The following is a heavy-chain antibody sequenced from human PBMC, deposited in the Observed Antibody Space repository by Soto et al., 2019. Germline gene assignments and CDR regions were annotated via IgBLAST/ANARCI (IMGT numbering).Heavy chain of an antibody. J-gene: IGHJ4*02. D-gene: IGHD3-22*01. CDR1: GGSISSSNL. Sequence: SETLSLTCAVSGGSISSSNLWSWVRQPPGKGLEWIGEIYHSGSTNYNPSLKSRVTISVDKSKNQFSLKLSSVTAADTAVYYCARGPYDSSGYYYGGLDYWGQGTLVTVSS. CDR3: ARGPYDSSGYYYGGLDY. CDR2: IYHSGST. V-gene: IGHV4-4*02.